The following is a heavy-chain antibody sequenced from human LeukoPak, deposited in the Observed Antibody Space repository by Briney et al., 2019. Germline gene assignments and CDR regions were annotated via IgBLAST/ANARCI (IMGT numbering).Heavy chain of an antibody. CDR3: ARRRDETATAAGYYHMDV. D-gene: IGHD3-22*01. V-gene: IGHV4-30-4*01. CDR1: GGSISSGDYY. J-gene: IGHJ6*03. CDR2: IYYSGST. Sequence: SQTLSLTCTVSGGSISSGDYYWSWIRQPPGKGLEWIGYIYYSGSTYYSPSLKSRVTISLDTSKNQFSLKLSSVTAADTAVYYCARRRDETATAAGYYHMDVWGKGTTVTVSS.